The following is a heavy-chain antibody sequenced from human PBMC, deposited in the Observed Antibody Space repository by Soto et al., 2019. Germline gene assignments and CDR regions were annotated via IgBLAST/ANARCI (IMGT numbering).Heavy chain of an antibody. D-gene: IGHD3-9*01. CDR2: FDPEDGET. Sequence: ASVKVSCKVSGYTLTELSMHWVRQAPGKGLEWMGGFDPEDGETIYAQKFQGRVTMTEDTSTDTAYMELSSLRAEDTAVYYCAKGLTGYGYYYYYMDVWGKGTTVTVSS. V-gene: IGHV1-24*01. J-gene: IGHJ6*03. CDR1: GYTLTELS. CDR3: AKGLTGYGYYYYYMDV.